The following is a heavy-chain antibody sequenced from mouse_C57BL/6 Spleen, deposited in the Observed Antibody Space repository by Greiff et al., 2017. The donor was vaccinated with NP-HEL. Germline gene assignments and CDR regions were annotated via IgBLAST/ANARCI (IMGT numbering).Heavy chain of an antibody. Sequence: VQLQQSGAELVRPGSSVKLSCKASGYTFTSYWMHWVKQRPIQGLEWIGNIDPSDSETHYNQKFKDKATLTVDTSSSTAYMQLSSLTSEDSAVYYCARGDGCLAYWGQGTLVTVSA. CDR3: ARGDGCLAY. V-gene: IGHV1-52*01. CDR2: IDPSDSET. J-gene: IGHJ3*01. CDR1: GYTFTSYW. D-gene: IGHD2-3*01.